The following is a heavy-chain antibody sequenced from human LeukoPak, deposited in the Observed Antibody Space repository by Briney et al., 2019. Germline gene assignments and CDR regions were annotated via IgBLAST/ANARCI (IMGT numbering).Heavy chain of an antibody. Sequence: SETLSLTCTVSGGSISSYYWSWIRQPPGKGLEWIGYIYYSGSTNYNPSLKSRVTISVDTSKNQFSLKLSSVTAADTAVYYCARGITMVRGVIITFWGLHDAFDIWGQGTMVTVSS. J-gene: IGHJ3*02. V-gene: IGHV4-59*01. CDR1: GGSISSYY. D-gene: IGHD3-10*01. CDR2: IYYSGST. CDR3: ARGITMVRGVIITFWGLHDAFDI.